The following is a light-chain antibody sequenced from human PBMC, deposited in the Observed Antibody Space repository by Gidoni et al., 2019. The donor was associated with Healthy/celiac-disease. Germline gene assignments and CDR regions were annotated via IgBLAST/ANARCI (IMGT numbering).Light chain of an antibody. Sequence: DIVMTHSPDSLAVSLGERATINCKSSQSVLYRSNNKNYLAWYQQKPGQPPKLLIYWASTRESGVTDRFSGSESGTDFTLTISSLQAEDVTVYYCQRYNSTPPDTVGQGTKLEIK. CDR3: QRYNSTPPDT. CDR2: WAS. J-gene: IGKJ2*01. V-gene: IGKV4-1*01. CDR1: QSVLYRSNNKNY.